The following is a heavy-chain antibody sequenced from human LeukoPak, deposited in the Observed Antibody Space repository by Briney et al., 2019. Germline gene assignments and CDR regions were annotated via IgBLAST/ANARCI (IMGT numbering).Heavy chain of an antibody. V-gene: IGHV3-7*03. CDR1: GFTFSSYW. Sequence: GGSLRLSCAASGFTFSSYWMSWVRQAPGKGLEWVANIKQDGSEKYYVDSVKGRFTISRDNATNSLYLQMNSLRAEDTAVYYCAKERGFTMIVVVSAFDYWGQGTLVTVSS. CDR3: AKERGFTMIVVVSAFDY. CDR2: IKQDGSEK. J-gene: IGHJ4*02. D-gene: IGHD3-22*01.